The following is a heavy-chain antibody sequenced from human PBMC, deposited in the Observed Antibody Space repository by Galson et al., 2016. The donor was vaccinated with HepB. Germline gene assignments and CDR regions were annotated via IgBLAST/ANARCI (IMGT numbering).Heavy chain of an antibody. Sequence: SLRLSCADSGFTFSTYGMHWVRQAPGEGLEWVAAISFEGNKQHYADSVKGRFTVSRDNSKNTLYLQMNTLTPDDTAIYYCARGGGTSSYYYWGMDVWGQGTTVTVSS. CDR2: ISFEGNKQ. D-gene: IGHD1-14*01. J-gene: IGHJ6*02. CDR1: GFTFSTYG. V-gene: IGHV3-30*03. CDR3: ARGGGTSSYYYWGMDV.